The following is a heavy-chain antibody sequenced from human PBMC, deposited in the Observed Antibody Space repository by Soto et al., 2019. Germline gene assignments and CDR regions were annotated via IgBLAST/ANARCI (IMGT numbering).Heavy chain of an antibody. D-gene: IGHD6-19*01. V-gene: IGHV4-39*01. J-gene: IGHJ4*02. CDR2: IYYSGST. Sequence: SETLSLTCTVSGGSISSSSYYWGWIRQPPGKGLEWIGSIYYSGSTYYNPSLKSRVTISVDTSKNQFSLKLSSVTAADTAVYYCARLPETIAVAAIDYWGQGTLVTVSS. CDR1: GGSISSSSYY. CDR3: ARLPETIAVAAIDY.